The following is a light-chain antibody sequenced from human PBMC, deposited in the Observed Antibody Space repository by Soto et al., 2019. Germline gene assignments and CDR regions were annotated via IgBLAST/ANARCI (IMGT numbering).Light chain of an antibody. Sequence: EIVLTQSPATLSLSPGERSTLSCRASQSVTNSLAWYQQKPGQAPRLLIYDASNRATGIPARFSGSGSGTDFTLTISSLEPEDFAVYYCQQRSSWPPTFGQGTKVDIK. CDR1: QSVTNS. CDR2: DAS. V-gene: IGKV3-11*01. J-gene: IGKJ1*01. CDR3: QQRSSWPPT.